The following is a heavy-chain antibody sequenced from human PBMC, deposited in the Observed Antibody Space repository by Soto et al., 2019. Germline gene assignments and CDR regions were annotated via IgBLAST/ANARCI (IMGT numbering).Heavy chain of an antibody. J-gene: IGHJ4*02. CDR1: GLTFSAYA. CDR3: AKNYYFDH. V-gene: IGHV3-23*01. CDR2: INVDDST. Sequence: EVQLLESGGGLVQPGGSLRLSCAASGLTFSAYAMSWVRQAPGKGLEWVSSINVDDSTYYADSAKGRFTISRDNSKSTLFLELSSVRAEDTATFYCAKNYYFDHWGQGTLVTVSS.